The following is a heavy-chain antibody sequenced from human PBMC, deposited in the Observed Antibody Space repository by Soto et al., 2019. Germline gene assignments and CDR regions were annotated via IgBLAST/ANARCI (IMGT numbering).Heavy chain of an antibody. J-gene: IGHJ4*02. CDR2: IYYSVIT. CDR3: ARDTSSDDYFEY. Sequence: PSETLSLTCTVSCGSISSGVYYCSWIRQHPGKGLQLIGYIYYSVITYYNPSLKSRVTISVDTSKNHFSLKLSSVTAADTAVYYCARDTSSDDYFEYWGKGTLVTVSS. CDR1: CGSISSGVYY. V-gene: IGHV4-31*03. D-gene: IGHD2-2*01.